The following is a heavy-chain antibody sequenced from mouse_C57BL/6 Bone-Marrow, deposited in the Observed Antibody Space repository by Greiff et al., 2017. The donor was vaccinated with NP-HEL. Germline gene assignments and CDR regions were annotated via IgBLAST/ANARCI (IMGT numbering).Heavy chain of an antibody. CDR3: ARDRDESNP. Sequence: EVKLVESGGGLVKPGGSLKLSCAASGFTFSSYAMSWVRQTPEKRLEWVATISDGGSYTYYPDNVKGRFTISRDNAKNNLYLQMSHLKSEDTAMYYGARDRDESNPWGQGTSVTVSS. J-gene: IGHJ4*01. CDR1: GFTFSSYA. V-gene: IGHV5-4*01. CDR2: ISDGGSYT. D-gene: IGHD2-5*01.